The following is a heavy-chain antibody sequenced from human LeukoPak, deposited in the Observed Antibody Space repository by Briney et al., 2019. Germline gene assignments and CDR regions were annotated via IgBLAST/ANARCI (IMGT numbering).Heavy chain of an antibody. D-gene: IGHD1-26*01. CDR3: ARRQVGATGARLTGIDY. J-gene: IGHJ4*02. CDR2: ISYDGSNK. Sequence: GGSLRLSCAASGFTFSNYGMHWARQAPGKGLEWVALISYDGSNKYYADSVKGRFTISRDNSKNTLYLQMNSLRAEDTAVYYCARRQVGATGARLTGIDYWGQGTLVTVSS. V-gene: IGHV3-30*03. CDR1: GFTFSNYG.